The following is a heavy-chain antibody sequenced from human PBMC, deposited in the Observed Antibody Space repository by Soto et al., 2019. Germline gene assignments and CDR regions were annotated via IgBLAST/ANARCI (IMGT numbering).Heavy chain of an antibody. CDR2: ISTYNRNT. D-gene: IGHD4-17*01. J-gene: IGHJ6*02. CDR1: GYTFSSYG. V-gene: IGHV1-18*04. CDR3: ARGGGYTDHYGYYYGMDV. Sequence: ASVKVSCKSFGYTFSSYGLSWVRQAPGQGLEWMGWISTYNRNTHYAQNFQGRVTMTTDTSTSTVYMELRSLRSDDTAMYYCARGGGYTDHYGYYYGMDVWGQGTTVTVSS.